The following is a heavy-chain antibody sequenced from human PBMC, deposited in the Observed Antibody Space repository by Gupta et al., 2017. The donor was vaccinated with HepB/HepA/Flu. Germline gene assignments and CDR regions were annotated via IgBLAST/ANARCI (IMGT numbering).Heavy chain of an antibody. Sequence: EVQLVESGGGLVQPGGSLRLSCAASGFTFSMYWMGWVRQAPGKGLEWVANVKEDGSEKYYVDSVKGRFTISRDNAKNSLFLQMNGLRAEDTAVYYCARRGRSFGYDYWGQGILVTVSS. CDR1: GFTFSMYW. D-gene: IGHD5-18*01. CDR3: ARRGRSFGYDY. V-gene: IGHV3-7*01. CDR2: VKEDGSEK. J-gene: IGHJ4*02.